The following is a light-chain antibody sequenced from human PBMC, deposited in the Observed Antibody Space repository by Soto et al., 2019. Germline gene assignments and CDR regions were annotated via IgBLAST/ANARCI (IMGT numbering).Light chain of an antibody. CDR3: SSYAGRNNYV. Sequence: QSVLTQPPSASGSPGQSVTISCTGTSSDVGGYNYVSWYLQHPAKAPKLMIYEVSKRPSGVPDRFSGSKSGNTASLTVSGLQAEDEADYYCSSYAGRNNYVFGTGTKVTVL. J-gene: IGLJ1*01. CDR2: EVS. CDR1: SSDVGGYNY. V-gene: IGLV2-8*01.